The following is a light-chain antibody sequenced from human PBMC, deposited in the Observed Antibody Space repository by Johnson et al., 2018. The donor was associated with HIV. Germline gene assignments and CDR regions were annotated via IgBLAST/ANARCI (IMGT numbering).Light chain of an antibody. CDR2: ENN. V-gene: IGLV1-51*02. CDR1: SSNIGNNY. CDR3: GTWDSRLRNV. Sequence: QSVLTQPPSVSAAPGQKVTISCSGSSSNIGNNYVSWYQQLPGTAPKLLIYENNKRPSGIPDRFSGSKSGTSATLGITGLQTGDEADYYCGTWDSRLRNVFVTGPQATVL. J-gene: IGLJ1*01.